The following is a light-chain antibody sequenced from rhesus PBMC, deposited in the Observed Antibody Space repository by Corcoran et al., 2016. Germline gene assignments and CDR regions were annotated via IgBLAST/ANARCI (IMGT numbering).Light chain of an antibody. V-gene: IGKV1-16*01. CDR1: QSISSW. Sequence: DIQMTQSSSSLSASVGDKVTITCQASQSISSWLAWYQKKPGKAPKALIYKASSLERGVPSRFSGCGSGTDFTLSISSLQPDDFATYYFHQYTSAPLTFGGGTTVELK. CDR3: HQYTSAPLT. CDR2: KAS. J-gene: IGKJ4*01.